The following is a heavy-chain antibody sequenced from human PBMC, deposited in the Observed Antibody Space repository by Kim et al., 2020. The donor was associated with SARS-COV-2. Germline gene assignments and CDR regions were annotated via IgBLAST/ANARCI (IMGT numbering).Heavy chain of an antibody. J-gene: IGHJ4*02. Sequence: SETLSLTCTVSGGSISSSSYYWGWIRQPPGKGLEWIGSIYYSGSTYYNPSLKSRVTISVDTSKNQFSLKLSSVTAADTAVYYCARIRGWYFDYWGQGTLVTVSS. V-gene: IGHV4-39*01. D-gene: IGHD6-19*01. CDR2: IYYSGST. CDR3: ARIRGWYFDY. CDR1: GGSISSSSYY.